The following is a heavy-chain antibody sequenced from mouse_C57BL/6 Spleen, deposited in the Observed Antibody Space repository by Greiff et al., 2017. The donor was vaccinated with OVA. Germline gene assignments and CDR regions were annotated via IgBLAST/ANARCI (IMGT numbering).Heavy chain of an antibody. V-gene: IGHV5-17*01. Sequence: DVQLQESGGGLVKPGGSLKLSCAASGFTFSDYGMHWVRQAPEKGLEWVAYISSGSSTIYYADTVKGRFTISRDNAKNTLFLQMTSLRSEDTAMYYCARPLYYDYDWFAYWGQGTLVTVSA. CDR2: ISSGSSTI. CDR1: GFTFSDYG. J-gene: IGHJ3*01. D-gene: IGHD2-4*01. CDR3: ARPLYYDYDWFAY.